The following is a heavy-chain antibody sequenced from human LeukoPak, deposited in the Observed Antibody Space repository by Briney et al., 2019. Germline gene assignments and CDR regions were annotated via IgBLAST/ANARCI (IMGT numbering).Heavy chain of an antibody. CDR2: INPKSGGT. V-gene: IGHV1-2*02. Sequence: ASVTVCCKASGYTFSDNYLHWVRQAPGQGLEWMGWINPKSGGTEYAQKFQGRVTMTRDTSISTAYMELSRLRSDDTAVYYCARGRRYYDTSGYHAFDIWGQGTMVTVSS. CDR3: ARGRRYYDTSGYHAFDI. CDR1: GYTFSDNY. J-gene: IGHJ3*02. D-gene: IGHD3-22*01.